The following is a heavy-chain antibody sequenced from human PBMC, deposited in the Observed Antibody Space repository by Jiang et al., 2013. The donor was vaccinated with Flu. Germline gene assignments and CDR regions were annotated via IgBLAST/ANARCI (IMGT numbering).Heavy chain of an antibody. V-gene: IGHV1-69*04. CDR2: IIPILGIA. CDR3: ARGGNGGYPGYFDS. Sequence: SGAEVKKPGSSVKVSCKASGGTFSSYAISWVRQAPGQGLEWMGRIIPILGIANYAQKFQGRVTITADKSTSTAHLEVDNLTSDDTAVYYCARGGNGGYPGYFDSWGQGTLVTVSS. D-gene: IGHD3-22*01. J-gene: IGHJ4*02. CDR1: GGTFSSYA.